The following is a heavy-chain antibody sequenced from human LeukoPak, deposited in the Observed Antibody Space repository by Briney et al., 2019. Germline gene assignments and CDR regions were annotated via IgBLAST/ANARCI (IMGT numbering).Heavy chain of an antibody. CDR3: ARYWHLDY. CDR1: GFTVSSNY. V-gene: IGHV3-66*01. D-gene: IGHD2-8*02. Sequence: GGSLRLSCAASGFTVSSNYMSWVRQAPGKGLEWVSVIYSGGSTYYADSVKGRFTISRDDSKNTLYLQMNGLRAEDTAVYYCARYWHLDYWGQGTLVTVSS. J-gene: IGHJ4*02. CDR2: IYSGGST.